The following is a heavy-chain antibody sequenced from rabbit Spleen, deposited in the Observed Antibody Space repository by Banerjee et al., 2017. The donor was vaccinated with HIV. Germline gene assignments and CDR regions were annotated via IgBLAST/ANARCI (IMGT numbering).Heavy chain of an antibody. CDR3: ARSDISASYGYNL. V-gene: IGHV1S40*01. CDR1: GFSLSSNDY. J-gene: IGHJ4*01. D-gene: IGHD6-1*01. CDR2: IYTGSSGAT. Sequence: QSLEESGGDLVKPGASLTLTCTASGFSLSSNDYMCWVRQAPGKGLEWIGIIYTGSSGATHYASWAKGRFTISKTSSTTVTLKMTSLTAADTATYFCARSDISASYGYNLWGPGTLVTVS.